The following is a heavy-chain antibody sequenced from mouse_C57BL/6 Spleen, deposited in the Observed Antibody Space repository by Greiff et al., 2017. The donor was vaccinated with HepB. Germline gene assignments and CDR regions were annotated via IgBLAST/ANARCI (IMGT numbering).Heavy chain of an antibody. CDR3: AREGRKVYYYAMDY. Sequence: EVKLQESGPGLVKPSQSLSLTCSVTGYSITSGYYWNWIRQFPGNKLEWMGYISYDGSNNYNPSLKNRISITRDTSKNQFFLKLNSVTTEDTATYYCAREGRKVYYYAMDYWGQGTSVTVSS. V-gene: IGHV3-6*01. CDR1: GYSITSGYY. J-gene: IGHJ4*01. CDR2: ISYDGSN.